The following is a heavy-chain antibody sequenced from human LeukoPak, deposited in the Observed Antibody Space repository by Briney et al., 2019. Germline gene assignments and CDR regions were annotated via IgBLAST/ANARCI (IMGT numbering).Heavy chain of an antibody. Sequence: GRSLRLSCAASGFTFSSYAMHWVRQAPGKGLEWVAVISYDGSNKYYADSVKGRFTISRDNSKNTLYLQMNSLRTEDTAVYYCATKGAVTARTNDAFAVWGQGTMVTVSS. CDR1: GFTFSSYA. CDR2: ISYDGSNK. CDR3: ATKGAVTARTNDAFAV. V-gene: IGHV3-30*04. D-gene: IGHD2-21*02. J-gene: IGHJ3*01.